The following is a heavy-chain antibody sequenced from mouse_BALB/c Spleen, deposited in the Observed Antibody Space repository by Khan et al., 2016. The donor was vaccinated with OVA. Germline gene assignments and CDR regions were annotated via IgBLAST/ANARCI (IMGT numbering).Heavy chain of an antibody. V-gene: IGHV1S135*01. CDR2: IDPFNGGT. D-gene: IGHD3-3*01. Sequence: VQLQQSGPELMKPGASVNISCKASGYLFTSYYIHWVKQSHGKSLEWIGYIDPFNGGTDYNQKFKGKATLTVDKSSNTAYMHLSSRAAEDSAGYDCARGTFDYWGQGTLVTVSA. CDR1: GYLFTSYY. J-gene: IGHJ3*01. CDR3: ARGTFDY.